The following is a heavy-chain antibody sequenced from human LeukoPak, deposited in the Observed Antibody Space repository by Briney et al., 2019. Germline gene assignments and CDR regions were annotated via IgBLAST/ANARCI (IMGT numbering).Heavy chain of an antibody. CDR1: GGSISSYY. Sequence: SETLSLTCTVSGGSISSYYWGWIRQPPGKGLEWIGSIYYSGSTYYNPSLKSRVTISVDTSKNQFSLKLSSVTAADTAVYYCARHADYYGSGSYYGFSYYFDYWGQGTLVTVSS. J-gene: IGHJ4*02. D-gene: IGHD3-10*01. CDR2: IYYSGST. CDR3: ARHADYYGSGSYYGFSYYFDY. V-gene: IGHV4-39*01.